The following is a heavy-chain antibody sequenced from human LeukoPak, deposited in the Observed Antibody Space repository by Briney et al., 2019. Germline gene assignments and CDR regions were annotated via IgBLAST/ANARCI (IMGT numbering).Heavy chain of an antibody. D-gene: IGHD2-2*01. V-gene: IGHV4-38-2*02. Sequence: PSYTLTLTSAVSGYSISCGYQWACLRPSPGKGLEGIGSTDHCGSAHYHPSLKSRATISVETSKNPFSLKMYSVTAADTAVYYCARDPRWLTPDCTSTSCYENYFDPWGQGTLVTVSS. CDR1: GYSISCGYQ. CDR2: TDHCGSA. CDR3: ARDPRWLTPDCTSTSCYENYFDP. J-gene: IGHJ5*02.